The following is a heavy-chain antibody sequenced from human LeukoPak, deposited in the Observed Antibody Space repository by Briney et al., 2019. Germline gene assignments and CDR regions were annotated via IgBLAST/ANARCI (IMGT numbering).Heavy chain of an antibody. V-gene: IGHV3-7*01. Sequence: PGGSLRLSCEASGFNIRSNWMSWVRLAPGKGLEYVANINQDEGQKYYVDSVKGRFTISKDTAKNSLNLQMNSLRAEDTGVYYCARDNYDIRGQGTLVTVSS. J-gene: IGHJ4*02. CDR2: INQDEGQK. D-gene: IGHD3-9*01. CDR3: ARDNYDI. CDR1: GFNIRSNW.